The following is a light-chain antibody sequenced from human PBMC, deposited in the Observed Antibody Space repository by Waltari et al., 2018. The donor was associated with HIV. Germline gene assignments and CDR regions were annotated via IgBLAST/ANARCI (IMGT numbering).Light chain of an antibody. CDR1: QSVGSIY. J-gene: IGKJ5*01. CDR2: GAS. Sequence: EIVLTQSPGTLSLSPGERAILSCRASQSVGSIYLNLYQQKPGQAPRVLIYGASSRATGIPDRFSGSGSGTDFSLTISRLEPEDFAVYYCQQSGSSITFGQGTRLEIK. CDR3: QQSGSSIT. V-gene: IGKV3-20*01.